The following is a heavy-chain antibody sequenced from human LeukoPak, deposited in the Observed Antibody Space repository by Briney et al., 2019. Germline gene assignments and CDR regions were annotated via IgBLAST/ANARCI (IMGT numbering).Heavy chain of an antibody. Sequence: PSETLSLTCAVYGGSFSGYYWSWIRQPPGKGLEWIGEINHSGSTNYNPSLKSRVTISVDTSKNQFSLKLSSVTAADTAVYYCARKRKDPIWFDPWGQGTLVTVSS. V-gene: IGHV4-34*01. D-gene: IGHD3-3*01. J-gene: IGHJ5*02. CDR3: ARKRKDPIWFDP. CDR1: GGSFSGYY. CDR2: INHSGST.